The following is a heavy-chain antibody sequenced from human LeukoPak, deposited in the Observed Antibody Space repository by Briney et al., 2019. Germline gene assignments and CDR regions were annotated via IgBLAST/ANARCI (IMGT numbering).Heavy chain of an antibody. J-gene: IGHJ6*04. D-gene: IGHD6-13*01. V-gene: IGHV1-69*13. CDR3: ARASLSSSWYTPSEPYYYYYYGMDV. Sequence: SVKVSGKASGGTFSSYAISWVRQAPGQGLEWMGGIIPIFGTANYAQKFQGRVTITADESTSTAYMELSSLRSEDTAVYYCARASLSSSWYTPSEPYYYYYYGMDVWGKGTTVTVSS. CDR2: IIPIFGTA. CDR1: GGTFSSYA.